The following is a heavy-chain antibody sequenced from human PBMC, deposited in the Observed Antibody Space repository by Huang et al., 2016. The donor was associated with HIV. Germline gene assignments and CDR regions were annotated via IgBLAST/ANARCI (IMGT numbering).Heavy chain of an antibody. Sequence: EVQLVESGGGLVQPGGSLRLSCADSGFTFSNYWMSWVRQARGKGLGWVANIKQDGRETDYVDSVKGRFTSSRDNAKNSRYLQMNSLRAEDTAVYYCASQPGPWGQGTLVTVSS. CDR1: GFTFSNYW. J-gene: IGHJ5*02. CDR3: ASQPGP. V-gene: IGHV3-7*01. CDR2: IKQDGRET.